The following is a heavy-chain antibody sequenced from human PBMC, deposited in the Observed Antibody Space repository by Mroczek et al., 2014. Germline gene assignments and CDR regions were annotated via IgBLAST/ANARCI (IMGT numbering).Heavy chain of an antibody. J-gene: IGHJ6*02. CDR2: MNPNSGNT. CDR1: GYTFTSYD. D-gene: IGHD4-23*01. Sequence: QVQLVQSGAEVKKPGASVKVSCKASGYTFTSYDINWVRQATGQGLEWMGWMNPNSGNTGYAQKFQGRVTMTRNTSISTAYMELSSLRSEDTAVYYCARVSFGLRWQYYYYGMDVWGQGTTVTVSS. V-gene: IGHV1-8*01. CDR3: ARVSFGLRWQYYYYGMDV.